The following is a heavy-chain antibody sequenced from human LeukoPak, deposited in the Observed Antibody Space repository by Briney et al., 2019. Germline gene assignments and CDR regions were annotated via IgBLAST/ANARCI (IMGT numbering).Heavy chain of an antibody. Sequence: SVKVSCKASGGTFSSYAISLVRQAPGQGLEWMGRIIPIFGTANYAQKFQGRVTITTDESTSTAYMELSSLRSEDTAVYYCARVSYYDGSEAPYYFDYWGQGTLITVSS. CDR3: ARVSYYDGSEAPYYFDY. D-gene: IGHD3-10*01. V-gene: IGHV1-69*05. CDR2: IIPIFGTA. CDR1: GGTFSSYA. J-gene: IGHJ4*02.